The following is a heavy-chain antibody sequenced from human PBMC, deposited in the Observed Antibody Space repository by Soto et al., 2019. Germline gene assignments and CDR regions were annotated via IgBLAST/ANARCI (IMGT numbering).Heavy chain of an antibody. CDR3: ARGPFMAAAGTSSYYYYGMDV. CDR2: INPSGGST. J-gene: IGHJ6*02. Sequence: VKVSCKASGYTFTGYYMHWVRQAPGQGLEWMGIINPSGGSTSYAQKFQGRVTMTRDTSTSTVYMELSSLRSEDTAVYYCARGPFMAAAGTSSYYYYGMDVWGQGTTVTVSS. V-gene: IGHV1-46*01. CDR1: GYTFTGYY. D-gene: IGHD6-13*01.